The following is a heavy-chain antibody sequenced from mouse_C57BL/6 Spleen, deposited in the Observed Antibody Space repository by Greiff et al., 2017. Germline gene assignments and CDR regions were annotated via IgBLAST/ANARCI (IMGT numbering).Heavy chain of an antibody. Sequence: EVKLMESGGGLVQPGGSLSLSCAASGFAFTDYYMSWVRQPPGKALEWLGFIRNKANGYTTEYSASVKGRFTISRDNSQSILYLQMNALRAEDSATYYCARFPYGSVFDYWGQGTTLTVSS. CDR2: IRNKANGYTT. D-gene: IGHD1-1*01. J-gene: IGHJ2*01. CDR3: ARFPYGSVFDY. V-gene: IGHV7-3*01. CDR1: GFAFTDYY.